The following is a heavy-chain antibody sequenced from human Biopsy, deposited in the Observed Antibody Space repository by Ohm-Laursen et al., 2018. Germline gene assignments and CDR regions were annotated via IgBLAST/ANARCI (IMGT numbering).Heavy chain of an antibody. V-gene: IGHV4-34*01. CDR1: GESFNGYY. J-gene: IGHJ6*02. CDR2: INHSGRT. CDR3: ARDLIAYCPTTSCDNFGMDV. Sequence: PPGTLSLTCAVYGESFNGYYWSWIRQTPGKGLEWIGEINHSGRTNYNPSLKSRVTISVDTSKNQFSLKVRSVTAADTAVYYCARDLIAYCPTTSCDNFGMDVWGQGTTVTVSS. D-gene: IGHD2-2*01.